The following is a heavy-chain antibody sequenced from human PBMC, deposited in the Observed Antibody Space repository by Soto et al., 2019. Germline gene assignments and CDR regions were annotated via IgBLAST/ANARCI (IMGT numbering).Heavy chain of an antibody. V-gene: IGHV4-61*01. CDR1: GGSVSSGSYY. D-gene: IGHD4-4*01. Sequence: SETLSLTCTVSGGSVSSGSYYWSWIRQPPGKGLEWIGYIYYSGSTNYNPSLKSRVTISVDTSKNQFSLKLSSVTAADTAVYYCARMTLTTPWGFEKKVVTPHLDYWGQGTLVTVSS. J-gene: IGHJ4*02. CDR2: IYYSGST. CDR3: ARMTLTTPWGFEKKVVTPHLDY.